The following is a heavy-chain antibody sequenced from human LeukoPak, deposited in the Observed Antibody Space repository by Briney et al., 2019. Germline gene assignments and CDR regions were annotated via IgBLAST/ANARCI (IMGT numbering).Heavy chain of an antibody. V-gene: IGHV3-23*01. Sequence: GGSLRLSCAASGFSFSSYAMSWVRQAPGKGLEWVSAISGSGGSTYYADSVKGRFTISRDNSKNTLYLQMNSLRAEDTAVYYCAKVGEYSSSWYGYYYLDYWGQGTLVTVSS. CDR2: ISGSGGST. CDR3: AKVGEYSSSWYGYYYLDY. CDR1: GFSFSSYA. J-gene: IGHJ4*02. D-gene: IGHD6-13*01.